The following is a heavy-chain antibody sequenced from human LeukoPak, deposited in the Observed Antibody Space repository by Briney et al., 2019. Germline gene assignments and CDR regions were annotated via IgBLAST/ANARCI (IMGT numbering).Heavy chain of an antibody. CDR2: IFTSGST. V-gene: IGHV4-4*07. D-gene: IGHD3-10*01. Sequence: PSETLSLTCTVSGGSISSFYWSWTRQPAGKALEWIGRIFTSGSTNYNPSLKSRVTMSIDTSKNQFSLKLSSVTAADTAVYYCARARYGSGSYHYMDVWGKGTTVTISS. CDR3: ARARYGSGSYHYMDV. CDR1: GGSISSFY. J-gene: IGHJ6*03.